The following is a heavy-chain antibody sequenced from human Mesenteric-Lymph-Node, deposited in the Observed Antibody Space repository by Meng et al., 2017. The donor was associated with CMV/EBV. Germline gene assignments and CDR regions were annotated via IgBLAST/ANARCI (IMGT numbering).Heavy chain of an antibody. CDR3: AREGFCSSTTCSSYYYYGMDV. Sequence: GESLKISCAASGLSVSANYMTWVRQAPGKGLEWVSVFYTGGQTYYADAVKGRFTISRDTSKNTVDLQMNSLRAEDTAVYYCAREGFCSSTTCSSYYYYGMDVWGQGTTVTVSS. CDR2: FYTGGQT. J-gene: IGHJ6*02. V-gene: IGHV3-53*01. CDR1: GLSVSANY. D-gene: IGHD2-2*01.